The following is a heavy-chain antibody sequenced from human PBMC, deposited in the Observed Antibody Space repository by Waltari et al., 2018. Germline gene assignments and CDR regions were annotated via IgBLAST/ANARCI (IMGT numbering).Heavy chain of an antibody. J-gene: IGHJ4*02. CDR1: GFTFSRNN. Sequence: QVQLVESGGGVVQPGGSLRLSCAASGFTFSRNNIHWVRRAPGKGLEWVAFMPYDGSNKYYADSVTGRFTISRDNSKSTQYLEMNSLRADDTAVYYCAKDMGLGRYSFDYWGQGTLVTVSS. V-gene: IGHV3-30*02. CDR3: AKDMGLGRYSFDY. D-gene: IGHD3-16*01. CDR2: MPYDGSNK.